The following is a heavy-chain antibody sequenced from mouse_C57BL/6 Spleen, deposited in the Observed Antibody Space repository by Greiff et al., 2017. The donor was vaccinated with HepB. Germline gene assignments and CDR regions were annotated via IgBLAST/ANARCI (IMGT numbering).Heavy chain of an antibody. CDR2: IHPDSGST. CDR1: GYTFTSYW. J-gene: IGHJ2*01. V-gene: IGHV1-64*01. D-gene: IGHD2-1*01. Sequence: VQLQQSGAELVKPGASVKLSCKASGYTFTSYWMHWVKQRPGQGLEWIGMIHPDSGSTNYNEKFKSKATLTVDKSSSTAYMQLSSLTSEDSAVYYCARLDGNFDYWGQGTTLTVSS. CDR3: ARLDGNFDY.